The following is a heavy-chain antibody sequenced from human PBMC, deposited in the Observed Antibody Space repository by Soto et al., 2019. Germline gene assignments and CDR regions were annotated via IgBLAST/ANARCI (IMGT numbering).Heavy chain of an antibody. CDR1: GGSISSYY. CDR2: IYTSGST. V-gene: IGHV4-4*07. D-gene: IGHD2-2*01. Sequence: LSLTCTVSGGSISSYYWSWIRQPAGKGLEWIGRIYTSGSTNYNPSLKSRVTMSVDTSKNQFSLKLSSVTAADTAVYYCAREGSSTREDYYYYYGMDVWGQGTTVTVSS. CDR3: AREGSSTREDYYYYYGMDV. J-gene: IGHJ6*02.